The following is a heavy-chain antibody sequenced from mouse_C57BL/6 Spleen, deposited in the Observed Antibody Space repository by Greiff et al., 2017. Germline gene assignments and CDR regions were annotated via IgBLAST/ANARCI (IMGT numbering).Heavy chain of an antibody. V-gene: IGHV1-78*01. CDR3: ARHYGSSPYYFDY. CDR2: INPRDGST. D-gene: IGHD1-1*01. J-gene: IGHJ2*01. Sequence: VKLVESDAELVKPGASVKISCKVSGYTFTDHTIHWMKQRPEQGLEWIGYINPRDGSTKYNEKFKGKATLTADKSSSTAYMQLNSLTSEDSAVYFCARHYGSSPYYFDYWGQGTTLTVSS. CDR1: GYTFTDHT.